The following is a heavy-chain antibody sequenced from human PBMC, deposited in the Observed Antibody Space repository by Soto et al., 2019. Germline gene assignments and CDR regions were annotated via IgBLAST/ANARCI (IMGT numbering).Heavy chain of an antibody. CDR3: ARLVCVALHCLVDV. D-gene: IGHD2-8*01. V-gene: IGHV4-59*08. CDR2: VDHSWGS. CDR1: NGSISNYY. J-gene: IGHJ6*02. Sequence: QVQLQESGPGLVKPSETLSLSCTVSNGSISNYYGSWIRQPPGKGMDWIGYVDHSWGSFYNPSLQRRFAFAADTTNSQFSLKLTSVAATDTAFYYLARLVCVALHCLVDVWGQGITVTVSS.